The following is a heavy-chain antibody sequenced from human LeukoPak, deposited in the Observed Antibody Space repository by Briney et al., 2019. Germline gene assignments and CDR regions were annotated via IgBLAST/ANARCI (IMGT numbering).Heavy chain of an antibody. V-gene: IGHV1-2*02. CDR1: GYTFTGYY. CDR3: ARDRGNYYASGSYYAP. J-gene: IGHJ5*02. D-gene: IGHD3-10*01. Sequence: RASVKVSCKASGYTFTGYYMHWVRQAPGQGLEWMGWINPVSCGTNYVQMFQGRVSMTRDTSITTAYLELSSLTSDDTAVYHCARDRGNYYASGSYYAPWGQGTLVTVSS. CDR2: INPVSCGT.